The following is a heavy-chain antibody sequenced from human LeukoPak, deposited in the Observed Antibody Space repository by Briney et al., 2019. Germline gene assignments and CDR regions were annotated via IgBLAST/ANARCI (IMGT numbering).Heavy chain of an antibody. V-gene: IGHV3-30*02. J-gene: IGHJ3*02. Sequence: PGGSLRLSCAASGFTFSSYGMHWVRQAPGKGLEWVAFIRYDGSNKYYADSVKGRFTISRDNSKNTLYLQMNSLRAEDTAVYYRAKDQYYDSSGPDAFDIWGQGTMVTVSS. CDR3: AKDQYYDSSGPDAFDI. D-gene: IGHD3-22*01. CDR1: GFTFSSYG. CDR2: IRYDGSNK.